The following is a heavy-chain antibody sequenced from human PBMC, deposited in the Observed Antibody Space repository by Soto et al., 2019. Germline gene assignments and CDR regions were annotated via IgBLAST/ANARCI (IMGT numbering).Heavy chain of an antibody. D-gene: IGHD5-18*01. CDR1: GYAFTGYY. CDR2: INPNSGDT. J-gene: IGHJ4*02. Sequence: ASVKVSCKSSGYAFTGYYIHWVRQAPGQGPEWMGWINPNSGDTNYAQKFQGRVTMTRDTSFSTAYMELSSLRSDDTAVYYCATRYSYVHFWGQGTLVTVS. V-gene: IGHV1-2*02. CDR3: ATRYSYVHF.